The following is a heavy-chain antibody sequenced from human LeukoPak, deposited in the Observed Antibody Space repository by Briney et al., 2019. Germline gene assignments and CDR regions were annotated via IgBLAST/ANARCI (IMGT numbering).Heavy chain of an antibody. Sequence: PSETLSLTCTVSGGSISSGSYYWSWIRQPAGKGLEWIGRIYTSGSTNYNPSPKSRVTISVDTSKNQFSLKLSSVTAADTAVYYCARYDVGWYYFDYWGQGTLVTVSS. J-gene: IGHJ4*02. CDR2: IYTSGST. CDR1: GGSISSGSYY. D-gene: IGHD6-19*01. V-gene: IGHV4-61*02. CDR3: ARYDVGWYYFDY.